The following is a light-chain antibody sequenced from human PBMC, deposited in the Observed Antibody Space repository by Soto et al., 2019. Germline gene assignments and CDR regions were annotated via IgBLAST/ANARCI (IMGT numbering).Light chain of an antibody. Sequence: QSVLTQPPSMSGAPGQRVTISCTGSSSDIGAGYDVHWYQLFPGTAPKLLIYSNINRPSGVPDRFSGSKSGTSASLAITGLQAEDEADYSCQSYDSSLGGSKGVFGGGTKLTVL. CDR2: SNI. J-gene: IGLJ3*02. V-gene: IGLV1-40*01. CDR1: SSDIGAGYD. CDR3: QSYDSSLGGSKGV.